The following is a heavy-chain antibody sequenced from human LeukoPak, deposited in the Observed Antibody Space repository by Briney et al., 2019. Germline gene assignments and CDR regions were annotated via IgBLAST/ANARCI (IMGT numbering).Heavy chain of an antibody. D-gene: IGHD3-10*01. CDR3: ARDRKGNYYGSGSRLKLSQYYYYMDV. CDR1: GYTFTNYG. Sequence: GASVKVSCKASGYTFTNYGISWVRQAPGQGLEWMGGIIPIFGTANYAQKFQGRVTITADESTSTAYMELSSLRSEDTAVYYCARDRKGNYYGSGSRLKLSQYYYYMDVWGKGTTVTISS. CDR2: IIPIFGTA. J-gene: IGHJ6*03. V-gene: IGHV1-69*13.